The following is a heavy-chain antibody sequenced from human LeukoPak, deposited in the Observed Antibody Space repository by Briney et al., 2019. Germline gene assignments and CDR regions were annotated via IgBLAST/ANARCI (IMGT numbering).Heavy chain of an antibody. CDR1: GYSFTDYS. CDR2: IYPSSDDT. CDR3: ARGHPKYSGSSYTLAY. Sequence: GASVKVSCKTSGYSFTDYSIHWVRQAPGQGLEWMGWIYPSSDDTYYARRFQGRVTMTSDTSSSTAYMEVSSLTSDDTAVYYCARGHPKYSGSSYTLAYWGQGTLVTVSS. V-gene: IGHV1-2*02. J-gene: IGHJ4*02. D-gene: IGHD1-26*01.